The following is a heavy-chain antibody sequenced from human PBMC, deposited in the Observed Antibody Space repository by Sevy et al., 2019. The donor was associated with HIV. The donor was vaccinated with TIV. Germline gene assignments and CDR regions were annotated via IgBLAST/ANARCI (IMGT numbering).Heavy chain of an antibody. J-gene: IGHJ6*02. D-gene: IGHD3-3*01. CDR3: AKDRGGDTIYGLVITSYGMDV. CDR1: GFTFDDYA. CDR2: ISWNSVSI. V-gene: IGHV3-9*01. Sequence: SLKISCAASGFTFDDYAMHWVRQAPGKGLEWVSGISWNSVSIGHADSVKGRFTISRNNAKNSLYLQMNSLRAEDTALYYCAKDRGGDTIYGLVITSYGMDVWGQGTAVTVS.